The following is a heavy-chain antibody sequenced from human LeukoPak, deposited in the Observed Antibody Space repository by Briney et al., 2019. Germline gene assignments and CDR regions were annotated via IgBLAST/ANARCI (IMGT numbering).Heavy chain of an antibody. J-gene: IGHJ6*03. D-gene: IGHD5/OR15-5a*01. CDR2: ISYDGSNK. V-gene: IGHV3-30-3*01. Sequence: PGGSLRLSCAASGFTFSSYAMHWVRQAPGKGLEWVAVISYDGSNKYYADSVKGRFTISRDNAKNSLFLQMSNLRAEDTAVYYCATVIGLGYSYYMDVWGKGTTVTVSS. CDR1: GFTFSSYA. CDR3: ATVIGLGYSYYMDV.